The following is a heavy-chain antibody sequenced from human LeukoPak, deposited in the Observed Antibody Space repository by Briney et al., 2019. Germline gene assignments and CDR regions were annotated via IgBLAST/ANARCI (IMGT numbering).Heavy chain of an antibody. CDR2: IKSKTDGGTT. Sequence: GGSLRLSCAASGFTFSNAWMSWVRQAPGKGLEWVGRIKSKTDGGTTDYAAPVKGRFIISRDDSKNMLFLQMNSLKTEDTAVYYCTTDALSPLAVSGNYYGMDVWGKGTTVTVSS. CDR1: GFTFSNAW. J-gene: IGHJ6*04. V-gene: IGHV3-15*01. D-gene: IGHD6-25*01. CDR3: TTDALSPLAVSGNYYGMDV.